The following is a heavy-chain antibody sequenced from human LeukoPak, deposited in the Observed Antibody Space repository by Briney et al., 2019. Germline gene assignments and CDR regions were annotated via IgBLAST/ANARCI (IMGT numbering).Heavy chain of an antibody. J-gene: IGHJ6*02. CDR1: GFTFSNYW. V-gene: IGHV3-7*01. CDR2: IKQDGSEK. Sequence: GGSLRLSCAASGFTFSNYWMTWVRQAPGKGLEWVANIKQDGSEKYYVDSVKGRFTISRDNAKNSLYLQMNSVRAEDTAVYYCARSETTYYYDSSVYFYYYYGMDVWGQGTTVTVSS. D-gene: IGHD3-22*01. CDR3: ARSETTYYYDSSVYFYYYYGMDV.